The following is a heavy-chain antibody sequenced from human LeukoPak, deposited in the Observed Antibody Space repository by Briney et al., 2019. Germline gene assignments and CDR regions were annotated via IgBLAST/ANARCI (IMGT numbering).Heavy chain of an antibody. CDR1: GFTLSSYS. Sequence: GGSLRLSCATSGFTLSSYSMNWVRQAPGKGLEWVSCISSRSSYIYYTDSVKGRSTISRDNAKNSLSLQMNSLRAEDTAVYYCARDLKYYDSSGFDYWGQGTLVTVSS. J-gene: IGHJ4*02. CDR2: ISSRSSYI. V-gene: IGHV3-21*01. CDR3: ARDLKYYDSSGFDY. D-gene: IGHD3-22*01.